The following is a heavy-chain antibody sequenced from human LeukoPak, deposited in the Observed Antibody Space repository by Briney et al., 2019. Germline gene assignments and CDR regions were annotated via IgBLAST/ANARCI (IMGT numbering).Heavy chain of an antibody. J-gene: IGHJ3*02. CDR3: AIIYDSSGYYAFDI. V-gene: IGHV3-30*03. Sequence: PGGSLRLPCAASGFTFSSYGMHWVRQAPGKGLEWVAVISYDGSNKYYADSVKGRFTISRDNSKNTLYLQMNSLRAEDTAVYYCAIIYDSSGYYAFDIWGQGTMVTVSS. D-gene: IGHD3-22*01. CDR1: GFTFSSYG. CDR2: ISYDGSNK.